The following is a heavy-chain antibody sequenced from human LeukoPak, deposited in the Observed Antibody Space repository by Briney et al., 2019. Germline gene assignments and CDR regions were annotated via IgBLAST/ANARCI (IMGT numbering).Heavy chain of an antibody. CDR3: AREPPYSSGWIDY. D-gene: IGHD6-19*01. CDR1: GGSISDYY. CDR2: IYYSGST. Sequence: SEILSLTCTVSGGSISDYYWSWIRQPPGKGLEWIGYIYYSGSTNYNPSLKSRVTISVDTSKNQFSLKLSSVTAADTAVYYCAREPPYSSGWIDYWGQGTLVTVSS. V-gene: IGHV4-59*01. J-gene: IGHJ4*02.